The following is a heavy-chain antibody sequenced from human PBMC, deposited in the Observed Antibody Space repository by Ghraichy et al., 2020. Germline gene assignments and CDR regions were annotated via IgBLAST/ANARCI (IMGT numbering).Heavy chain of an antibody. CDR3: LKDIDYGDSHIEY. V-gene: IGHV3-23*01. CDR2: ISNRGGST. Sequence: GGSLTLSCAASGFTFTSFAMSWVRQAPGKGLEWVSGISNRGGSTNYGDSVKGRFTISRDSSKSTLYRQMNSLRAEDTAIYYCLKDIDYGDSHIEYWGQGTLVTISS. J-gene: IGHJ4*02. D-gene: IGHD4-17*01. CDR1: GFTFTSFA.